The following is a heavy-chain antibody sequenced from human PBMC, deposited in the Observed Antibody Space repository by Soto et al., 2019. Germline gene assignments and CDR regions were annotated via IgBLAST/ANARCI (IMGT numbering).Heavy chain of an antibody. D-gene: IGHD6-13*01. CDR2: IYYSGST. CDR1: GGSISSYY. V-gene: IGHV4-59*01. Sequence: SETLSLTCTVSGGSISSYYWSWIRQPPGKGLEWIGYIYYSGSTNYNPSLKSRVTISVDTSKNQFSLKLSSVTAADTAVYYCARALPSLARYSSSWYYFDYWGQGTLVTVSS. CDR3: ARALPSLARYSSSWYYFDY. J-gene: IGHJ4*02.